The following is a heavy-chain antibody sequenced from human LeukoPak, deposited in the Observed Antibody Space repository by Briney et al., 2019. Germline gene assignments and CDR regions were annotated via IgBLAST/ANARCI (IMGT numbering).Heavy chain of an antibody. Sequence: PGGSLRLSCAASGFTFSSYWMSWVRQAPGKGLEWVANIKQDGSEKYYVDSVKGRFTISRDNAKNSLYLQMNSLRAEDTAVYYRARDYTVDIVVVVAASTDYGMDVWGQGTTVTVSS. J-gene: IGHJ6*02. V-gene: IGHV3-7*01. CDR2: IKQDGSEK. CDR3: ARDYTVDIVVVVAASTDYGMDV. CDR1: GFTFSSYW. D-gene: IGHD2-15*01.